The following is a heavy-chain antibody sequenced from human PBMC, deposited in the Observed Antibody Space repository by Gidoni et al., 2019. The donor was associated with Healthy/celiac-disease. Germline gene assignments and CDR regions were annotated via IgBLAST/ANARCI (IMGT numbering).Heavy chain of an antibody. CDR3: AKDSGRRGYSYGYLDY. D-gene: IGHD5-18*01. V-gene: IGHV3-30*18. CDR1: GFTFSSYG. J-gene: IGHJ4*02. Sequence: QVQLVESGGGVVQPGKSLRLSCPASGFTFSSYGMHWVRQAPGKGLEWVAVISYDGSNKYYADSVKGRFTISRDNSKNTLYLQMNSLRAEDTAVYYCAKDSGRRGYSYGYLDYWGQGTLVTVSS. CDR2: ISYDGSNK.